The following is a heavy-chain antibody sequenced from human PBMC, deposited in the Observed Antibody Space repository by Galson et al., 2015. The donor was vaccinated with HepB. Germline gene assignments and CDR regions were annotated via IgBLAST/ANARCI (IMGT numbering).Heavy chain of an antibody. CDR3: ARLRSTSGWPDHLDY. V-gene: IGHV3-33*01. J-gene: IGHJ4*02. CDR1: GFTFSSYG. D-gene: IGHD6-19*01. Sequence: SLRLSCAASGFTFSSYGMHWVRQAPGKGLEWGAVIWYDGSNKFYADSVQGRFTISRDDSKNTLYLQMNSLRDEDTAVYYCARLRSTSGWPDHLDYWGQGTLVTVSS. CDR2: IWYDGSNK.